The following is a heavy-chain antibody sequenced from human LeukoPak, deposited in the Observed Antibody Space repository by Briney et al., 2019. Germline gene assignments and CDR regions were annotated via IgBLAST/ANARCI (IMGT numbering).Heavy chain of an antibody. V-gene: IGHV3-7*05. CDR2: IKHDGSDK. Sequence: PGTSLRLSCAASGFTFSTYWMSWVRQAPGKGLEWVASIKHDGSDKYYVDSVKGRFTISRDNAKNSLYLQMNSLRVEDTAVYYCAKPHSSPNWFDPWGQGSLVTVSS. CDR3: AKPHSSPNWFDP. J-gene: IGHJ5*02. D-gene: IGHD6-13*01. CDR1: GFTFSTYW.